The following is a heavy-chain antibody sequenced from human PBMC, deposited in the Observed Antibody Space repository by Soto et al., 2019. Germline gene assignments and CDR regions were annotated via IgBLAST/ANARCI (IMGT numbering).Heavy chain of an antibody. V-gene: IGHV6-1*01. J-gene: IGHJ6*02. CDR2: TYYRSKWYN. Sequence: PSQTLSLTCAISGDSVSSNSAAWNWIRQSPSRGLEWLGRTYYRSKWYNDYAVSVKSRITINPDTSKNQFSLQLNSVTPEDTAVYYCARGSRIAVAGYYYYYGMDVWGRGTTVTVSS. CDR1: GDSVSSNSAA. CDR3: ARGSRIAVAGYYYYYGMDV. D-gene: IGHD6-19*01.